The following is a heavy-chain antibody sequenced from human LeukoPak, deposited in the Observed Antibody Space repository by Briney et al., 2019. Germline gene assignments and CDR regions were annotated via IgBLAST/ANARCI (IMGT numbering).Heavy chain of an antibody. CDR1: GFTFSSYG. D-gene: IGHD6-13*01. V-gene: IGHV3-23*01. J-gene: IGHJ5*02. Sequence: GGSLRLSCAASGFTFSSYGMICVRQAPGKGLEWVSAISGSGGSTYYADSVKGRFTISRDNSKNALYLQMNSLRAEDTAVYYCAKEAPSWYISNNWFDPWGQGTLVTVSS. CDR2: ISGSGGST. CDR3: AKEAPSWYISNNWFDP.